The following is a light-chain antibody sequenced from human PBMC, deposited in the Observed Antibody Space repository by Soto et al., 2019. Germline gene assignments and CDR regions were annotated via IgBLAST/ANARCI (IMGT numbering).Light chain of an antibody. V-gene: IGLV1-40*01. Sequence: LAQPPSVSGAPGQRVNISCAGSSANIGAGYEVHWFQQLPGTAPKLLIYGNTNRPSGVPDRFSGSKSDTSASLAITGLQPEDEADYYCQSYDSSLSVLYVFGTGTKVTVL. CDR3: QSYDSSLSVLYV. CDR1: SANIGAGYE. CDR2: GNT. J-gene: IGLJ1*01.